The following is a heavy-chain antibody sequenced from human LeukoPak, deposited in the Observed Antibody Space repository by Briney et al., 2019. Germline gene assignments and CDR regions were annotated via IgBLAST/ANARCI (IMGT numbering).Heavy chain of an antibody. D-gene: IGHD3-3*01. J-gene: IGHJ4*02. CDR3: ARGSGYSVLDY. Sequence: GGSLRLSCAASGFSFSNYWMHWVRQAPGKGLVWVSRLNSDGITTIYADSVKGRFTISRDKAKNTLYLQMNSLRGEDTAVYYCARGSGYSVLDYWGQGTLVTVSS. CDR2: LNSDGITT. CDR1: GFSFSNYW. V-gene: IGHV3-74*01.